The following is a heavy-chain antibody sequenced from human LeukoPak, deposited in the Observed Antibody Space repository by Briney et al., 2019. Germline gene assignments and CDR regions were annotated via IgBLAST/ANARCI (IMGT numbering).Heavy chain of an antibody. D-gene: IGHD3-10*01. CDR3: AREGTRRGNDAFDI. V-gene: IGHV3-11*04. CDR1: GFTFSDYY. Sequence: GGSLRLSCAASGFTFSDYYISWLRQAPGKGLEWVSYISSSGSAIYYADSVKGRFTSSRDNANNLLYLQMNSLRAEDTALYYCAREGTRRGNDAFDIWGQGTMVTVSS. J-gene: IGHJ3*02. CDR2: ISSSGSAI.